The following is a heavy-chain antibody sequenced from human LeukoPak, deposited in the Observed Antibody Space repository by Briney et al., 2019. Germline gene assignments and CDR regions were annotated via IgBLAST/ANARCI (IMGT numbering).Heavy chain of an antibody. V-gene: IGHV3-53*05. Sequence: GGSLRLSCAASGFTVSSSYMSWVRQAPGKGLEWVSVFYSGGKTYYTDSVKGRFTISRDNSKNTLYLQMNSLRAEDTAVYYCARPSVSLQNWFDPWGQGTLVTVSS. D-gene: IGHD4-11*01. CDR3: ARPSVSLQNWFDP. J-gene: IGHJ5*02. CDR1: GFTVSSSY. CDR2: FYSGGKT.